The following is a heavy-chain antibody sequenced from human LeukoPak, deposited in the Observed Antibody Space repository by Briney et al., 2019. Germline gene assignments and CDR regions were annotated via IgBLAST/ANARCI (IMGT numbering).Heavy chain of an antibody. CDR2: IYYSGST. CDR3: VSHPYSSYYYHMDV. V-gene: IGHV4-39*01. CDR1: GGSFSGYY. Sequence: TSETLSLTCAVYGGSFSGYYWGWIRQPPGKGLEWIGSIYYSGSTYYNPSLKSRVTISVDTSKNQFSLKLSSVTAADTAVYYCVSHPYSSYYYHMDVWGRGTTVTVSS. D-gene: IGHD5-18*01. J-gene: IGHJ6*02.